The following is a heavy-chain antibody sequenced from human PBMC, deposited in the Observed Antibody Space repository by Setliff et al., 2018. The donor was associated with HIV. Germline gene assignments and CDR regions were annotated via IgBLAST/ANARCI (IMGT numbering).Heavy chain of an antibody. CDR3: AIVYYFDSSGYYQRGDVFDI. D-gene: IGHD3-22*01. CDR2: IYDSGSP. J-gene: IGHJ3*02. Sequence: SETLSLTCTVSGGSTSNEYWSWIRQPPGKGLEWIGYIYDSGSPKYNLSLKSRVTISIDTSKSQISLKLTSVTDADTAMYHCAIVYYFDSSGYYQRGDVFDIWGQGTMVTVSS. CDR1: GGSTSNEY. V-gene: IGHV4-59*01.